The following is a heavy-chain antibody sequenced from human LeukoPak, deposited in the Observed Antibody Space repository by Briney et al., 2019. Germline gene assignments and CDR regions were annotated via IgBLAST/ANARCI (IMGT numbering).Heavy chain of an antibody. CDR1: GYTFTSYD. CDR2: MSPNSGNT. J-gene: IGHJ5*02. V-gene: IGHV1-8*01. Sequence: ASVKVSCKASGYTFTSYDINWVRQATGQGLEWLGWMSPNSGNTGYAQKFQGRVTMTRNTSISTAYMELSSLRSEDTAVYYCARRATVRGGYNWFDPWGQGTLVTVSS. D-gene: IGHD4-17*01. CDR3: ARRATVRGGYNWFDP.